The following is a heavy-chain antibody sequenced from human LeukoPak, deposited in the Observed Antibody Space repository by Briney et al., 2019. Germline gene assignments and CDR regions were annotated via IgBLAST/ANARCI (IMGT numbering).Heavy chain of an antibody. D-gene: IGHD6-13*01. CDR3: ARSFASSSWRFDY. V-gene: IGHV1-2*02. CDR2: INPHSGGT. J-gene: IGHJ4*02. Sequence: ASVKVSCKASGFTFTDYFMHWVRQAPGQGLEWMGWINPHSGGTNYAQQFQGRVTMTRDTFISTAYMELSRLRSDDTAVYYCARSFASSSWRFDYWGQGTLVTVSS. CDR1: GFTFTDYF.